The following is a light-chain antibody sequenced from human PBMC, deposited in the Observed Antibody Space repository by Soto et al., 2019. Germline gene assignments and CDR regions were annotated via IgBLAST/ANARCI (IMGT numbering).Light chain of an antibody. V-gene: IGKV3-15*01. CDR3: QQYNNWPIT. CDR2: GAS. Sequence: EIVMTHSPATLSWSRCGIATVSCRASQSVSSNLAWYQQKPGQAPRLLIYGASTRATGIPARFSGSGSGAEFTLTISSLQSEDFAVYYCQQYNNWPITFGQGTRLEIK. J-gene: IGKJ5*01. CDR1: QSVSSN.